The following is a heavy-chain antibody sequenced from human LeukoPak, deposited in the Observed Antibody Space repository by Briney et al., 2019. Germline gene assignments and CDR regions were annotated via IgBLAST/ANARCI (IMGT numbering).Heavy chain of an antibody. J-gene: IGHJ6*03. CDR3: ARLGYCSGGSCYSLPYYYYYYMDV. D-gene: IGHD2-15*01. Sequence: SETLSLTCAVYGGPFSGYYWSWIRQPPGKGLEWIGEINHSGSTNYNPSLKSRVTISVDTSKNQFSLKLSSVTAADTAVYYCARLGYCSGGSCYSLPYYYYYYMDVWGKGTTVTISS. CDR2: INHSGST. V-gene: IGHV4-34*01. CDR1: GGPFSGYY.